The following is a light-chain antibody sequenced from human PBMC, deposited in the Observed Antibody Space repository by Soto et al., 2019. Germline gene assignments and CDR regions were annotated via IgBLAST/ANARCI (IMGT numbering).Light chain of an antibody. CDR3: QQYGSSPET. Sequence: IVVTQSPGTLSLSPGERATLSCRASQSISSTYLAWYQQRPGQAPRLLIYGASSRSTGIPDRLSGSGSGTDFPSTISRLEPEDFAVYYCQQYGSSPETFVQGTKVDIK. CDR2: GAS. J-gene: IGKJ1*01. V-gene: IGKV3-20*01. CDR1: QSISSTY.